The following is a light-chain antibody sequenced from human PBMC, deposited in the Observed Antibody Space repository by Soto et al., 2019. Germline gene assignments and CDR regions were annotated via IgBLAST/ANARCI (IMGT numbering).Light chain of an antibody. Sequence: EIVLRQAPGTLSFPPGERATPSSRASQSVSSNLAWYQQKPGQAPRLLIYGASTRATGIPARFSGSGSGTEFTLTISSLQSEDFAVYYCQQYNNWPPWTGGQGTKVDIK. CDR3: QQYNNWPPWT. J-gene: IGKJ1*01. CDR2: GAS. CDR1: QSVSSN. V-gene: IGKV3-15*01.